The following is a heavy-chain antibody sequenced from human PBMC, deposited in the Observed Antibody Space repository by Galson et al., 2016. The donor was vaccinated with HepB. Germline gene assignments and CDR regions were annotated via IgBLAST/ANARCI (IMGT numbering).Heavy chain of an antibody. Sequence: SLRLSCAASGFTFSSYAVSWVRQAPGKGLEWVSAISGGGSKYYADSVEGRFTISRDNSKNTLYLQMNSLKVEDTAVYYCAKQRGHPVSSYYLDYWGQGTLVTVSS. CDR3: AKQRGHPVSSYYLDY. J-gene: IGHJ4*02. D-gene: IGHD3-10*01. V-gene: IGHV3-23*01. CDR1: GFTFSSYA. CDR2: ISGGGSK.